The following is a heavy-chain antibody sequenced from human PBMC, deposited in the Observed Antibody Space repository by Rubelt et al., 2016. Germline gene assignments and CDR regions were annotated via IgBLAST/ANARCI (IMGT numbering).Heavy chain of an antibody. CDR3: ARDRITIAGMVTLDNYGMDV. V-gene: IGHV3-21*01. D-gene: IGHD3-3*01. Sequence: EVQLVESGGGLVKPGGSLRLSCAASGFTFSSYSMNWVRQAPGKGLEWVSSITSSSSYIYYADSVKGRFTVSRDNAKNSLYLQMNSLRAEDTAVYYCARDRITIAGMVTLDNYGMDVWGQGTTVTVSS. CDR2: ITSSSSYI. CDR1: GFTFSSYS. J-gene: IGHJ6*02.